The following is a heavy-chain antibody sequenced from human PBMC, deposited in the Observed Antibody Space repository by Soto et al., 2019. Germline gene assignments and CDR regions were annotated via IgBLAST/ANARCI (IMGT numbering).Heavy chain of an antibody. V-gene: IGHV1-69*01. D-gene: IGHD5-12*01. CDR2: IIPVFGSA. J-gene: IGHJ6*02. CDR3: ARDSHPPARNGDITRWDV. Sequence: QVQLVQSGAEVKKPGSSVKVSCEASGGAFSSHAITWVRQARGQGLEWMGGIIPVFGSAIYAQRFQGRLTITADASTNTAYMELSSLRSEDTAVYYCARDSHPPARNGDITRWDVWGQGTTVTVSS. CDR1: GGAFSSHA.